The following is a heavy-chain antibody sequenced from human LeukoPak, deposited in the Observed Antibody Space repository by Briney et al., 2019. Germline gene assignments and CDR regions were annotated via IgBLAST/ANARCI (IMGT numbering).Heavy chain of an antibody. CDR3: ARGGGVSRF. CDR1: GFTVSSNY. J-gene: IGHJ4*02. D-gene: IGHD3-16*01. Sequence: GGSLRLSCAASGFTVSSNYMSWVRQAPGGGVGWVSVIYSGGSTYYADSVKGRFTTSRVNSKNTLYLQMNSLRAEDTAVYYCARGGGVSRFGGQGTLVTVSS. CDR2: IYSGGST. V-gene: IGHV3-53*01.